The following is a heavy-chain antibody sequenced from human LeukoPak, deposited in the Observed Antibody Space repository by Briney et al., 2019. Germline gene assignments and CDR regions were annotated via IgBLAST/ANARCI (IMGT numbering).Heavy chain of an antibody. CDR2: IEQDGSER. CDR1: GFTFRTYW. D-gene: IGHD1-26*01. CDR3: AGARGWEFSS. V-gene: IGHV3-7*01. J-gene: IGHJ5*02. Sequence: GGSLRLSCAASGFTFRTYWMAWVRQAPGKGLEWVATIEQDGSERYYVDSVKGRFTISRDNAKNSLYVQMNRLRGEDTAVYYCAGARGWEFSSWGQGTLVTVSS.